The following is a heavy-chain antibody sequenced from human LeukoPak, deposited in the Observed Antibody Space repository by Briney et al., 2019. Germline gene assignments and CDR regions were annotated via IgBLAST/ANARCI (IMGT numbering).Heavy chain of an antibody. J-gene: IGHJ4*02. Sequence: ASVKVSCKASGYTFTSYGINWVRQAPGQGLEWMGWISAYNGNTNYAQKLQGRVTMTTDTSTSTAYMELRSLRSDDTAVYYCARDTDFGVVPPPDRPWGQGTLVTVSS. V-gene: IGHV1-18*01. CDR3: ARDTDFGVVPPPDRP. CDR1: GYTFTSYG. D-gene: IGHD3-3*01. CDR2: ISAYNGNT.